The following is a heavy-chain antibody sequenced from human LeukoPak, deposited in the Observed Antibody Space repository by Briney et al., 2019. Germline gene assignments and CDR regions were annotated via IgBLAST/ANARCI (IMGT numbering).Heavy chain of an antibody. J-gene: IGHJ4*02. V-gene: IGHV4-34*01. CDR3: ARSNRRDGKGFDY. CDR2: INHSGSN. CDR1: GGSFSGYY. Sequence: SETLSLTFAVYGGSFSGYYWSWLRQPPWKGLEWMGEINHSGSNNYNPSLQSRVTISVDTSKNQFSLKLSSVTAADTAVYYCARSNRRDGKGFDYWGQGTLVTVSS.